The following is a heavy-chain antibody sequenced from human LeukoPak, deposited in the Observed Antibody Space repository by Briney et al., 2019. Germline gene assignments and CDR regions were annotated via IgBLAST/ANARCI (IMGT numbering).Heavy chain of an antibody. Sequence: ASVKVSCKASGYTFTSYGISWVRQAPGQGLEWMGWISAYNGNTNYAQKLQGRVTITADESTSTAYMELSSLRSEDTAVYYCARTPGGYCSSTSCYWLDYWGQGTLVTVSS. CDR3: ARTPGGYCSSTSCYWLDY. CDR1: GYTFTSYG. D-gene: IGHD2-2*01. J-gene: IGHJ4*02. CDR2: ISAYNGNT. V-gene: IGHV1-18*01.